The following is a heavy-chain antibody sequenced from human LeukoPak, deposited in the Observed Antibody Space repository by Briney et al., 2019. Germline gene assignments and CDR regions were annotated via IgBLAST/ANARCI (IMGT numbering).Heavy chain of an antibody. Sequence: GGSLRLPCVGYGFTFSSYAMHWVRQAPGKGLEWVAVISYDGSKKYYADSVKGRFTISRDNSKNTLYLQMNSLRAEDTAVYYCAKDQHSSTWYFDDWGQGTLVTVSS. CDR2: ISYDGSKK. J-gene: IGHJ4*02. CDR3: AKDQHSSTWYFDD. D-gene: IGHD6-13*01. V-gene: IGHV3-30*18. CDR1: GFTFSSYA.